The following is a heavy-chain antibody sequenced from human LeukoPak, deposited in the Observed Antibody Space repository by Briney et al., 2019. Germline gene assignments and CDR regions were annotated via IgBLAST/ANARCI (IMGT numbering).Heavy chain of an antibody. V-gene: IGHV4-38-2*02. J-gene: IGHJ4*02. CDR1: AYSISTCDY. CDR2: IYRRRSA. D-gene: IGHD4-17*01. CDR3: VCHYGTIFDY. Sequence: PSETLSLTCTVSAYSISTCDYWGWIRQPPGQGLEWIGSIYRRRSAYYNPSLKSRVTISVDTSQNEFSLKLSSVIAADTAEYYCVCHYGTIFDYWGQGTLVTVSS.